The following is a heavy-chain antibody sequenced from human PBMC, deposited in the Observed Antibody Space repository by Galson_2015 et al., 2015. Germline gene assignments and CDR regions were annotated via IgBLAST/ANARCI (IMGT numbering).Heavy chain of an antibody. J-gene: IGHJ4*02. D-gene: IGHD2-2*01. Sequence: SNKYYVDSVKGRFTISRDNAKNSLYLQMNSLRAEDTAVYYCARDGEYQLLWGTDYWGQGTLVTVSS. CDR3: ARDGEYQLLWGTDY. V-gene: IGHV3-7*03. CDR2: SNK.